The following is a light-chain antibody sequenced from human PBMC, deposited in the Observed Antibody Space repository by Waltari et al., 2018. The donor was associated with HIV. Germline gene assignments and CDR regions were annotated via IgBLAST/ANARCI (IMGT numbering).Light chain of an antibody. CDR1: SSDVGASDY. CDR3: CSYAGSDTFVL. Sequence: QSALTQPRSVSGSPGQSVSISCTGTSSDVGASDYVFWYPQNPGKAPKLMIFDVSKRPSGVPDRFSGSKSDNTASLTISGLQAEDEADYYCCSYAGSDTFVLFGGGTKLTIL. V-gene: IGLV2-11*01. J-gene: IGLJ2*01. CDR2: DVS.